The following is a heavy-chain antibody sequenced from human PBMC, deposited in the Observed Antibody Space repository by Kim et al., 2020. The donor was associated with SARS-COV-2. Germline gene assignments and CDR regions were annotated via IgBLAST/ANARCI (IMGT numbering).Heavy chain of an antibody. CDR1: GGSFSGYY. V-gene: IGHV4-34*01. J-gene: IGHJ4*02. D-gene: IGHD2-2*01. CDR3: ARGPPSGQLLSGKPTDY. CDR2: INHSGST. Sequence: SETLSLTCAVYGGSFSGYYWSWIRQPPGKGLEWIGEINHSGSTNYNPSLKSRVTISVDTSKNQFSLKLSSVPAADTAVYYCARGPPSGQLLSGKPTDYWGQGTLVTVSS.